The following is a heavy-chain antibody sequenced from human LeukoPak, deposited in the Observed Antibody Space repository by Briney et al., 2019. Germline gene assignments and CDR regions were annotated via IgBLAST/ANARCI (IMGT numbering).Heavy chain of an antibody. Sequence: SETLSLTCTVSGGSISSGGYDWSWIRRHPGKGLEWIGYIYYSGSTYYNPSLKSRVTISVDTSKNQFSLKLSSVTAADTAVYYCARHQGDGSGSYYNGPYYFDYWGQGTLVTVSS. CDR1: GGSISSGGYD. J-gene: IGHJ4*02. CDR3: ARHQGDGSGSYYNGPYYFDY. V-gene: IGHV4-31*03. CDR2: IYYSGST. D-gene: IGHD3-10*01.